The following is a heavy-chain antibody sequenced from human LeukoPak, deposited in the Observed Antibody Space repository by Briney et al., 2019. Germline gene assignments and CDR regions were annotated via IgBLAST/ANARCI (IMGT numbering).Heavy chain of an antibody. J-gene: IGHJ3*02. D-gene: IGHD3-16*01. CDR1: GFTFSDHY. CDR2: TRHKANSYST. Sequence: GGSLRLSCAATGFTFSDHYMDWVRQAPGKGLEWVGRTRHKANSYSTGYAASVEGRFTVSREDSRNSLYLQMNSLKTEDTAVYYCVRVGRGEFFDIWGQGTMVTVSS. CDR3: VRVGRGEFFDI. V-gene: IGHV3-72*01.